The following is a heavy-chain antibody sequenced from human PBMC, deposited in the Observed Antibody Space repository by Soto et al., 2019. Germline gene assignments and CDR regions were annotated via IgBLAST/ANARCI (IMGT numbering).Heavy chain of an antibody. J-gene: IGHJ4*02. CDR3: ARGLGIAVAGRAALGY. CDR2: MNPNSGNT. CDR1: GYTFTSYD. D-gene: IGHD6-19*01. Sequence: ASVKVSCKASGYTFTSYDINWVRQATGQGLEWMGWMNPNSGNTGYAQKFQGRVTTTRNTSISTAYMELSSLRSEDTAVYYCARGLGIAVAGRAALGYWGQGTLVTVSS. V-gene: IGHV1-8*01.